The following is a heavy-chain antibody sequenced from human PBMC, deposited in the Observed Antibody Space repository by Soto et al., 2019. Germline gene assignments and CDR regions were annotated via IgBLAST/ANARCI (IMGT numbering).Heavy chain of an antibody. D-gene: IGHD3-22*01. CDR2: IKQDGSEK. Sequence: SLRLSCAASGFTFSRYWMTWVRQAPGKGLEWVAKIKQDGSEKYYVDSVKGRSTISRDNAKNSLYLQMNSLRAEDTAVYYCARLLYYYESSGYGAFDISGQGTMVTVSS. CDR1: GFTFSRYW. V-gene: IGHV3-7*01. CDR3: ARLLYYYESSGYGAFDI. J-gene: IGHJ3*02.